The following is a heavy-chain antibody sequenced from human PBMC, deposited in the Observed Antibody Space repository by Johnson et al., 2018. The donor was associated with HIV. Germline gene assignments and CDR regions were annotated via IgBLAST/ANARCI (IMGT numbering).Heavy chain of an antibody. CDR2: IYSGGST. J-gene: IGHJ3*01. Sequence: VQLVESGGDLVQPGGSLRLSCAASGITVSSNYMTWVRQAPGKGLEWVSVIYSGGSTYYADSVKGRFTISRDNSKDTLYLQMNSLRAEDTAVYYCARDGRDLVTRGSFDVWGQGTVVTVSS. CDR1: GITVSSNY. CDR3: ARDGRDLVTRGSFDV. V-gene: IGHV3-66*01. D-gene: IGHD5-18*01.